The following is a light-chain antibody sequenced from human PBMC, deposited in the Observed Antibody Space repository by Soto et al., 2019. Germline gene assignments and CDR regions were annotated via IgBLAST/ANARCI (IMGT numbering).Light chain of an antibody. J-gene: IGKJ1*01. CDR3: QQYNSYSWT. CDR1: QSISSW. Sequence: DIQMTQSPSTLSASVGDRVTITCRASQSISSWLAWYQQKPGKAPKLLIYKASSLQSGVPSRFSGSGSGTEFTLTISSLQPDDFATSYCQQYNSYSWTFGRGTKVEIK. CDR2: KAS. V-gene: IGKV1-5*03.